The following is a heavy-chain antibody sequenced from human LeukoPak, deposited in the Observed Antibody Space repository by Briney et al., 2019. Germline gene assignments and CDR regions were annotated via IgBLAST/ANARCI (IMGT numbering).Heavy chain of an antibody. CDR3: AINEISHYDILTGYYN. J-gene: IGHJ4*02. CDR1: GGTFSSYA. V-gene: IGHV1-69*01. Sequence: GSSVKVSCKASGGTFSSYAISWVRQAPGQGLEWMGGIIPIFGTANYAQKFQGRVTITADESTSTAYMELSSLRSEDTAVYYCAINEISHYDILTGYYNWGQGTLVTVSS. D-gene: IGHD3-9*01. CDR2: IIPIFGTA.